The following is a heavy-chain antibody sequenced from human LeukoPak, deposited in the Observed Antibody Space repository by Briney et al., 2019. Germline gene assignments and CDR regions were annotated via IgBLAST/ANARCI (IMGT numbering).Heavy chain of an antibody. CDR1: GGSISSYY. CDR3: ARHSGSYLPSFDY. Sequence: SETLSLTCTVSGGSISSYYWSWIRQPAGKGLEWIGSTYYSGSTYYNPSLKSRVTISVDTSRTQFSLKLSSVTAADTAVYYSARHSGSYLPSFDYWDQRTLVTVSS. J-gene: IGHJ4*02. V-gene: IGHV4-59*05. CDR2: TYYSGST. D-gene: IGHD1-26*01.